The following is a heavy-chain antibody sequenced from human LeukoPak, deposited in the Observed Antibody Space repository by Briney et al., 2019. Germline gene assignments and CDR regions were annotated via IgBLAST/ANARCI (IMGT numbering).Heavy chain of an antibody. CDR3: ARDLENGDAFDI. CDR2: IYYSGST. D-gene: IGHD1-1*01. J-gene: IGHJ3*02. CDR1: GGSISSYY. Sequence: PSETLSLTCTVSGGSISSYYWSWIRQPPGKGLEWIGYIYYSGSTNYNPSLKSRVTISVDTSKNQFSLKLSSVTAADTAVSYCARDLENGDAFDIWGQGTMVTVSS. V-gene: IGHV4-59*01.